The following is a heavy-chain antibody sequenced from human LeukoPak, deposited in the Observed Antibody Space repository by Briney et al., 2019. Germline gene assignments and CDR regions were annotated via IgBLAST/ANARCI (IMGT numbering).Heavy chain of an antibody. CDR3: AKTGRPNNSGWYRWFDP. D-gene: IGHD6-19*01. CDR1: GDSISTYY. J-gene: IGHJ5*02. V-gene: IGHV4-4*09. CDR2: ICNSGGT. Sequence: SETLSLTCTVPGDSISTYYWSWIRQPPGKGLEWIGCICNSGGTNYNPSLKSRVTISVDTSKNQFSLNLSSVTAADTAVYYCAKTGRPNNSGWYRWFDPWGQGTLVTVSS.